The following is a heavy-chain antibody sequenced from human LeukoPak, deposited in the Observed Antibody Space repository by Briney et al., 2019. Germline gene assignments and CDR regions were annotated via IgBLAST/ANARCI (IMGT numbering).Heavy chain of an antibody. D-gene: IGHD2-15*01. V-gene: IGHV1-8*01. Sequence: ASVKVSCKASGYTFTSYDINWVRQATGQGLEWMRWVNPNSGHTGYAQKFQGRVTMTRNTSISTAYMELSSLRSEDTAVYYCARGAPGSYCSGGSCPYFDYWGQGTLVSVSS. CDR2: VNPNSGHT. J-gene: IGHJ4*02. CDR1: GYTFTSYD. CDR3: ARGAPGSYCSGGSCPYFDY.